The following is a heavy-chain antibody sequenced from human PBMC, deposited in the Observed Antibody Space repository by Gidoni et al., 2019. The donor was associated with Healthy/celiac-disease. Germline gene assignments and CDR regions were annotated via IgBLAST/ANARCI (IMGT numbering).Heavy chain of an antibody. Sequence: EVQLLESGGGLVQPGGSLRLSCAASGFTFSSYAMSWVRQAPGKGLEWVSAISGSGGSTYYADSVKGRFTISRDNSKNTLYLQMNSLRAEDTAVYYCAKDPGWVYYPLDWFDPWGQGTLVTVSS. V-gene: IGHV3-23*01. D-gene: IGHD3-22*01. CDR2: ISGSGGST. CDR1: GFTFSSYA. CDR3: AKDPGWVYYPLDWFDP. J-gene: IGHJ5*02.